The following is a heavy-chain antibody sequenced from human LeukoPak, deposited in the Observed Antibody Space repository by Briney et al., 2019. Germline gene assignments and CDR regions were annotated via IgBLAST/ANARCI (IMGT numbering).Heavy chain of an antibody. J-gene: IGHJ5*02. CDR3: ARRRPYCSSTSCSKGWFDP. Sequence: GESLKISCKGSGYSFTSYWIGWVRQMPGKGLEWMGIIYPGDSDTRYSPSFQGQVTISADKSISTAYLQWSSLKASDTAMYHCARRRPYCSSTSCSKGWFDPWGQGTLVTVSS. CDR1: GYSFTSYW. D-gene: IGHD2-2*01. CDR2: IYPGDSDT. V-gene: IGHV5-51*01.